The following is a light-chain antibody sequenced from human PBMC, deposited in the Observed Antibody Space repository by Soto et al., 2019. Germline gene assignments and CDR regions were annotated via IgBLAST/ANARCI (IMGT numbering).Light chain of an antibody. CDR1: QTISSW. CDR3: QHYNSYSEA. Sequence: DIQMTQSPSTLSGSVGDRVTITGRASQTISSWLAWYQQKPGKAPKLLIYKASTLKSGVPSGFSGSGSGTEFTLTISSLQPDDFATYYCQHYNSYSEAFGQGTKVDIK. CDR2: KAS. J-gene: IGKJ1*01. V-gene: IGKV1-5*03.